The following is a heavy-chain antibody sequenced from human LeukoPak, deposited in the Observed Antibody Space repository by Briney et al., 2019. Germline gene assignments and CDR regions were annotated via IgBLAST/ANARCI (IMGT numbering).Heavy chain of an antibody. Sequence: SETLSLTCTVSGGSISSSSYYWGWIRQPPGKGLEWIGSIYYSGSTYYNPSLKSRVTISVDTSKNQFSLKLSSVAAADTAVYYCAWTFYSDSSTYSDYYGLDVWGQGTTVTVSS. CDR2: IYYSGST. CDR3: AWTFYSDSSTYSDYYGLDV. D-gene: IGHD3-22*01. J-gene: IGHJ6*02. V-gene: IGHV4-39*07. CDR1: GGSISSSSYY.